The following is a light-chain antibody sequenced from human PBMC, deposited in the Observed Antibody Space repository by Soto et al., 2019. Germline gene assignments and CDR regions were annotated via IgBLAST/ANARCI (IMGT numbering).Light chain of an antibody. V-gene: IGKV1-27*01. CDR3: QKYDSAASLT. CDR2: AAS. CDR1: QGISSY. Sequence: DIQMTQSPSSLSASVGDRVTVTCRASQGISSYLAWYQQKPGKVPKLLIYAASTLQPGVPSRFSGRGSGTDSTLTISSLQPEDVATYYCQKYDSAASLTFGGGTKVEIK. J-gene: IGKJ4*01.